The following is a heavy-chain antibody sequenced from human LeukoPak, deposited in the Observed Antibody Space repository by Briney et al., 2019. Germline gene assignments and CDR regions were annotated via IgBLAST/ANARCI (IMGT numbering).Heavy chain of an antibody. D-gene: IGHD4-17*01. V-gene: IGHV3-23*01. Sequence: HPGGSLRLSCAVSGFTVSSNYMSWVRQAPGKGLEWVSTISGSGSSTYYVDSVKGRFTISRDNSKNTLYLQMNSLRAEDTAEYYCARDSSYGDYLFDYWGQGTLVTVSS. CDR3: ARDSSYGDYLFDY. J-gene: IGHJ4*02. CDR2: ISGSGSST. CDR1: GFTVSSNY.